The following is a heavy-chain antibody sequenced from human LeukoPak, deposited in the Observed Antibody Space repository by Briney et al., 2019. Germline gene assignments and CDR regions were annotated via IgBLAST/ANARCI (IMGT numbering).Heavy chain of an antibody. Sequence: ASVKVSCKASGYTFTGYYMHWVRQAPGQGLEWMGWINPNSGGTNYAQKFQGRVTMTRDTSISTAYMELSRLRSEDTAVYYCARGPAYYYDSSGYYRFDYWGQGTLVTVSS. CDR3: ARGPAYYYDSSGYYRFDY. V-gene: IGHV1-2*02. CDR1: GYTFTGYY. CDR2: INPNSGGT. D-gene: IGHD3-22*01. J-gene: IGHJ4*02.